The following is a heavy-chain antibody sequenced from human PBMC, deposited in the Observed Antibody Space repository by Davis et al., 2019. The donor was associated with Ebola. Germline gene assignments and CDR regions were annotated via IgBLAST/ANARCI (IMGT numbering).Heavy chain of an antibody. CDR2: IYYSGST. V-gene: IGHV4-59*01. Sequence: MPGGSLRLSCAASGFTFSSYSMNWVRQAPGKGLEWIGYIYYSGSTNYNPSLKSRVTISVDTSKNQFSLNLSSVTAADTAVYYCARMPTVTADHWYFDLWGRGTLVTVSS. CDR1: GFTFSSYS. D-gene: IGHD4-17*01. J-gene: IGHJ2*01. CDR3: ARMPTVTADHWYFDL.